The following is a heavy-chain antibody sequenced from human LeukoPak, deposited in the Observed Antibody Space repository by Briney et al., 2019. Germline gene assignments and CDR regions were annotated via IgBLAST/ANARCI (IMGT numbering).Heavy chain of an antibody. D-gene: IGHD6-13*01. CDR2: IKSKTDGGTT. CDR3: TTDDHQLGFDY. V-gene: IGHV3-15*01. CDR1: GFTFSNAW. J-gene: IGHJ4*02. Sequence: GGSLRLSCAASGFTFSNAWMSWVRQAPGKGLEWVGRIKSKTDGGTTDYATPVKGRFTISRDDSKNTLYLQVNSLKTEDTAVYYCTTDDHQLGFDYWGQGTLVTVSS.